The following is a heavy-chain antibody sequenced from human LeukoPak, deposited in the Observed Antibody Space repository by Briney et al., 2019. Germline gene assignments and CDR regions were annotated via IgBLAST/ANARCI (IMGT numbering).Heavy chain of an antibody. Sequence: SETLSLTCTVSGGSISGYYWSWIRQPPGKGLECIGYIYYSGSTNYNPSLKSRVTISVDTSRNQFSLRLTSVTAADTAVYYCAKVSDRDSSGYYWGFEYWGQGTLVTVSS. D-gene: IGHD3-22*01. CDR1: GGSISGYY. CDR2: IYYSGST. V-gene: IGHV4-59*08. J-gene: IGHJ4*02. CDR3: AKVSDRDSSGYYWGFEY.